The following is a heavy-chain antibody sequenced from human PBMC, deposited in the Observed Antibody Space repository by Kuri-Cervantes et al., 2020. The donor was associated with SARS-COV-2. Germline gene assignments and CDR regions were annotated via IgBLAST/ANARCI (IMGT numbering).Heavy chain of an antibody. V-gene: IGHV3-23*01. CDR1: GFTFSIYA. CDR3: AKFDAGERPLRGPFPGIDY. CDR2: ISGSGGNT. D-gene: IGHD3-16*01. Sequence: GESLKISCAASGFTFSIYAMSWVRQAPGKGLEWVSAISGSGGNTYYADPVRGRFTISRDNSKNTLYLQMNSLRAEDTAVYYCAKFDAGERPLRGPFPGIDYWGQGTLVTVSS. J-gene: IGHJ4*02.